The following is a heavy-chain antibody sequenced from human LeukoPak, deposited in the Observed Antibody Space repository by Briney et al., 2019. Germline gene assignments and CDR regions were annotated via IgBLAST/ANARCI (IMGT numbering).Heavy chain of an antibody. CDR2: INPNSGAT. Sequence: GASVKLSCKCSGYTFTDYFIHWVRQAPGQGLEWMGWINPNSGATKYAQKFQGRVSMTRDTSINTAYMDLTNLRSDDTAIFYCARVKKLMPELEFWGQGTLVTVSS. CDR1: GYTFTDYF. CDR3: ARVKKLMPELEF. V-gene: IGHV1-2*02. D-gene: IGHD2-2*01. J-gene: IGHJ4*02.